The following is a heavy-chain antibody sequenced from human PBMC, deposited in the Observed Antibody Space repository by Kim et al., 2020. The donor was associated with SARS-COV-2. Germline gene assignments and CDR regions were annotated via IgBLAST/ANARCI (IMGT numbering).Heavy chain of an antibody. CDR3: AKEGVAGTYDWFDP. V-gene: IGHV3-48*02. CDR2: ISSSGSGI. D-gene: IGHD6-19*01. Sequence: GGSLRLSCVASGFTFSRYSMNWVRQAPGKGLEWVSYISSSGSGIYYADSVKGRFIISRDNAKNSLYLQMNSLRDEDTAVYYCAKEGVAGTYDWFDPWGQGTLVTVSS. J-gene: IGHJ5*02. CDR1: GFTFSRYS.